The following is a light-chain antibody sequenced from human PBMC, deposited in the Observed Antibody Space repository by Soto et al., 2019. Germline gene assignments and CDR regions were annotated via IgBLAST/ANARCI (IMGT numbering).Light chain of an antibody. CDR3: CSYGGGNNFYV. Sequence: QSALTQPPSASGSPGQSVTISCTGTSSDIGSYDYVSWYQHLPDKAPKLILYEVVKRPSGVPDRFSGSKSGNTASLTVSGLQAEDEGDYYCCSYGGGNNFYVFGTGTKVTVL. CDR1: SSDIGSYDY. J-gene: IGLJ1*01. V-gene: IGLV2-8*01. CDR2: EVV.